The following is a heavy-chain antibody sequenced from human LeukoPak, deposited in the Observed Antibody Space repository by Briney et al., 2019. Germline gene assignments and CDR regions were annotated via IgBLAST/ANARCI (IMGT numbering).Heavy chain of an antibody. D-gene: IGHD2-15*01. CDR1: GYTFTSYY. Sequence: ASVKVSCKASGYTFTSYYMHWVRQAPGQGLEWMGIINPSGGSTSYAQKFQGRVTMTRDTSTSTVYMELSSLRSEDTAVYYCARQRIADGGLFSLSLDLWGQGTLVTVSS. V-gene: IGHV1-46*01. CDR2: INPSGGST. CDR3: ARQRIADGGLFSLSLDL. J-gene: IGHJ5*02.